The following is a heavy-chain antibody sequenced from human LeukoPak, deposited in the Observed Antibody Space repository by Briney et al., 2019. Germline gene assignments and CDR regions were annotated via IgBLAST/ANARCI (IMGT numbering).Heavy chain of an antibody. J-gene: IGHJ4*02. CDR3: AREVVLSTSAWFEY. V-gene: IGHV3-7*01. CDR2: IKEDGTEK. Sequence: GGSLRLSCAVSGFTFSSYWMSWVRQAPGKGLEWVANIKEDGTEKYYQDSVKGRFTISGDNAKNSLYLQMNSLRAEDTAVYYCAREVVLSTSAWFEYWGQGTLVTVSS. D-gene: IGHD3-22*01. CDR1: GFTFSSYW.